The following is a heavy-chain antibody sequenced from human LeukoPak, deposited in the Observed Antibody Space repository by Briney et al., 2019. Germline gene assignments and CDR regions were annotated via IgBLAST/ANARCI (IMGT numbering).Heavy chain of an antibody. J-gene: IGHJ6*02. Sequence: ASAKVSCKASGYTFINYYIHWVRQAPGQGLEWMGIINPSGGSTSYAQKFQGRVTMTRDTSTSTVYMELSSLRSEDTAVYYCATEVVPAATYYYYGMDVWGQGTTVTVSS. CDR3: ATEVVPAATYYYYGMDV. CDR1: GYTFINYY. CDR2: INPSGGST. V-gene: IGHV1-46*01. D-gene: IGHD2-2*01.